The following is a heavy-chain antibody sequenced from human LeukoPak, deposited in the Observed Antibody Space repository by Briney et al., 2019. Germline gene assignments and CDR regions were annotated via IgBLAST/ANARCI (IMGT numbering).Heavy chain of an antibody. CDR3: ARIKADDFWSGYAKNWFDP. Sequence: SETLSLTCTVSGGSISSSSYYWGWIRQPPGKGLEWIGSIYYSGSTYYNPSLKSRVTISVDTSKNQFSLKLSSVTAADTAVYYCARIKADDFWSGYAKNWFDPWGQGTLVTVSS. CDR2: IYYSGST. D-gene: IGHD3-3*01. CDR1: GGSISSSSYY. V-gene: IGHV4-39*07. J-gene: IGHJ5*02.